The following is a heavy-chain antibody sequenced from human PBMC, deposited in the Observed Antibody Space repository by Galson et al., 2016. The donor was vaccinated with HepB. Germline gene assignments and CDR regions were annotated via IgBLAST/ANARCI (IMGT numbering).Heavy chain of an antibody. CDR3: AREHGYNWNPAGDYYMDV. V-gene: IGHV1-46*01. J-gene: IGHJ6*03. CDR2: GNPRTGCT. Sequence: SVKVSCKASGYTFINYYMHWVRQAPGQGLEWMGIGNPRTGCTSYAQKFQDRVTVTRDTSTSTVYMELSSLRSEDTAVYYCAREHGYNWNPAGDYYMDVWGKGTTVTVSS. D-gene: IGHD1-20*01. CDR1: GYTFINYY.